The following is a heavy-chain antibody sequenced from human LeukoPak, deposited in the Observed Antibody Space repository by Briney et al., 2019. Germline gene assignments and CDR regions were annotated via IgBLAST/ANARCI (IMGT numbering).Heavy chain of an antibody. Sequence: GSVKVSCKASGYTFISYCMHWVRQAPGQGLEWMGIINPSGGSTSYAQKFQGRVTMTRDTSTSTVYMELSSLRSEDTAVYYCAKEAGGAVAGTWWYYYYMDVWGKGTTVTVSS. J-gene: IGHJ6*03. V-gene: IGHV1-46*01. CDR1: GYTFISYC. CDR2: INPSGGST. D-gene: IGHD6-19*01. CDR3: AKEAGGAVAGTWWYYYYMDV.